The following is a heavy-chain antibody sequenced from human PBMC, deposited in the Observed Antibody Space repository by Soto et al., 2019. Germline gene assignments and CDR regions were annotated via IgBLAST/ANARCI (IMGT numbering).Heavy chain of an antibody. CDR2: IYYSGST. CDR1: GGSISSSSYY. V-gene: IGHV4-39*01. Sequence: SETLSLTCTVSGGSISSSSYYWGWIRQPPXKGLEWIGSIYYSGSTYYNPSLKSRVTISVDTSKNQFSLKLSSVTAADTAVYYCARGSYSNYGDNYYYGMDVWGQGTTVTVSS. J-gene: IGHJ6*02. D-gene: IGHD4-4*01. CDR3: ARGSYSNYGDNYYYGMDV.